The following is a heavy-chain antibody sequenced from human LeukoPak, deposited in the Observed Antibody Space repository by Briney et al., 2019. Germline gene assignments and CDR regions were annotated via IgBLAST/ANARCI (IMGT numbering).Heavy chain of an antibody. V-gene: IGHV3-23*01. CDR2: ISGSGGST. Sequence: GGSLRLSCAASGFTFSSYAMSWVRQAPGKGLEWVSAISGSGGSTYYADSVKGRFTISRDSSKNTLYLQMNSLRAEDTAVYYCAKGLSWSGYYSRFDYWGQGTLVTVSS. D-gene: IGHD3-3*01. CDR1: GFTFSSYA. J-gene: IGHJ4*02. CDR3: AKGLSWSGYYSRFDY.